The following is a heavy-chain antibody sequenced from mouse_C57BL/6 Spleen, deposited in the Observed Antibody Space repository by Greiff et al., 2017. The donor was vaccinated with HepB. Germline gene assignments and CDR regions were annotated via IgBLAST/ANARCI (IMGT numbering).Heavy chain of an antibody. V-gene: IGHV5-16*01. D-gene: IGHD2-4*01. CDR2: INYDGSST. CDR3: AREYYDYLWYFDV. Sequence: EVQRVESEGGLVQPGSSMKLSCSASGFTFSDYYMAWVRQVPEKGLEWVANINYDGSSTYYLDSLKSRFIISRDNAKNILYLQMSSLKSEDTATYYCAREYYDYLWYFDVWGTGTTVTVSS. J-gene: IGHJ1*03. CDR1: GFTFSDYY.